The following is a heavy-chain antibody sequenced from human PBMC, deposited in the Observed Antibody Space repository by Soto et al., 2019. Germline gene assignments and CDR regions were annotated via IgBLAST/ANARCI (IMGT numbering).Heavy chain of an antibody. CDR2: ISEDGSSK. CDR1: GFIFRNHG. D-gene: IGHD5-12*01. V-gene: IGHV3-30*18. CDR3: TKGCGRGFDLCDS. J-gene: IGHJ4*02. Sequence: QVQVVESGGGVAQPGRSLRLSCSVSGFIFRNHGMQWVRQAPGKGLEWVAVISEDGSSKYYADSVKGRFTISRDNSKNTVYLQMNCLRAEDTAVYYCTKGCGRGFDLCDSWGQGTLVTVSS.